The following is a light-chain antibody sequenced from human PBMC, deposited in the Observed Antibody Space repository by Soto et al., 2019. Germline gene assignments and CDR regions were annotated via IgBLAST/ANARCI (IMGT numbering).Light chain of an antibody. CDR1: SSDVGGYNY. CDR2: EVS. CDR3: SSYAGSNNFDV. J-gene: IGLJ1*01. V-gene: IGLV2-8*01. Sequence: QSALTQPASVSGSPGQSITISCTGTSSDVGGYNYVSWYQQHPGKAPKLMIYEVSTRPSGVPDRFSGSTSGNTASLTVSGLQAEDEADYYCSSYAGSNNFDVFGTGTKVTVL.